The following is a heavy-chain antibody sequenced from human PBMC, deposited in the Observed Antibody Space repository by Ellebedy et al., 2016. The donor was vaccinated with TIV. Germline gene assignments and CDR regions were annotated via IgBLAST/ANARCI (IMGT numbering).Heavy chain of an antibody. CDR1: GFTFSSYW. D-gene: IGHD6-13*01. CDR2: INTDGSTI. V-gene: IGHV3-74*01. Sequence: GESLKISCAASGFTFSSYWMQWVRQVPGRGLVWVSRINTDGSTIDYADSVKGRFTISRDNAKDTLYLQINSLRAEDTAIYYGVKGGLPAAGDYWGQGTLVTVSS. CDR3: VKGGLPAAGDY. J-gene: IGHJ4*02.